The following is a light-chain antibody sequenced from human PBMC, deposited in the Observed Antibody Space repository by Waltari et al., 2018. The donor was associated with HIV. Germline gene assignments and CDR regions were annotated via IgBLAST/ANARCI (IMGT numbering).Light chain of an antibody. V-gene: IGKV4-1*01. J-gene: IGKJ1*01. CDR3: QKYYSIPRT. CDR1: QSVLYSSNNKNY. Sequence: DIVMTQSPDSLAVSLGERATINCKSSQSVLYSSNNKNYLAWYQQKPGQPPKLLIYWASTRESGVPDRFSGSGSGTDFTLTISSLQAEDVAVYYCQKYYSIPRTFGQGTKVEIK. CDR2: WAS.